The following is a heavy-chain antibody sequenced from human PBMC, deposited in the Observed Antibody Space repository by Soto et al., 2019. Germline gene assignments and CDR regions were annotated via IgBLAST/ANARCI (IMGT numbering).Heavy chain of an antibody. V-gene: IGHV1-69*01. CDR1: GGFFSSNA. CDR3: ATGGRGYSSDTRFYFEY. Sequence: QVQLVQSGAEVKKPGSSVKVSCQASGGFFSSNAISWVRQAPGKGLEWMGGILPIFHTTHYAQKFQGRVTITADESTSTAYMELSSLKSEDTAVYYCATGGRGYSSDTRFYFEYWGQGTLVPVSS. CDR2: ILPIFHTT. D-gene: IGHD5-18*01. J-gene: IGHJ4*02.